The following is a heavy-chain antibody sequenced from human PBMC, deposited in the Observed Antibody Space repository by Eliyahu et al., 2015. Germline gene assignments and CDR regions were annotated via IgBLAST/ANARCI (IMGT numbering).Heavy chain of an antibody. V-gene: IGHV4-34*01. Sequence: QVQLQQWGAGLLKPSETLSLTCAVYGWSFSGYYWSWIRQPPGKGLEWIGEINHSGSTNYNPSLKSRVTISVDTSKNQFSLKLSSVTAADTAVYYCARGHPRGEPPHFDYWGQGTLVTVSS. J-gene: IGHJ4*02. CDR2: INHSGST. D-gene: IGHD3-16*01. CDR3: ARGHPRGEPPHFDY. CDR1: GWSFSGYY.